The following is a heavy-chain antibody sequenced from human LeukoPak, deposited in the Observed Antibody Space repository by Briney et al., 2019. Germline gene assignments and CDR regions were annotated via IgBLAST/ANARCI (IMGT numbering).Heavy chain of an antibody. D-gene: IGHD3-16*02. CDR3: AKNYDYVWGSYRHNYFDY. Sequence: PGGSLRLSCAASGFTSSSYAMSWVPQAPGKGLEWVSAISGSGGSTYYADSVKGRFTIARDNSKNTLYLQMNSLRAEDTAVYYCAKNYDYVWGSYRHNYFDYWGQGTLVTVSS. V-gene: IGHV3-23*01. J-gene: IGHJ4*02. CDR1: GFTSSSYA. CDR2: ISGSGGST.